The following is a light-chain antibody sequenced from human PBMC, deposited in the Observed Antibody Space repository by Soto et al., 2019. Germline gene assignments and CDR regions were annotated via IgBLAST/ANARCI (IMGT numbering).Light chain of an antibody. CDR1: QSITTW. J-gene: IGKJ1*01. Sequence: DIQMTQSPSTLSASVGDRVVITCRASQSITTWLAWYQQKPGKAPKLLIYDASSLESGVPSRFSGSGSGTEFTRTISSLQPDDFATYYCQQYNDYWTFGQGTKVEIK. CDR2: DAS. V-gene: IGKV1-5*01. CDR3: QQYNDYWT.